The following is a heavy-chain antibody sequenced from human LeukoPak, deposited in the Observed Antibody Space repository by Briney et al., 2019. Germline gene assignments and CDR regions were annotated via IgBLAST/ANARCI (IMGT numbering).Heavy chain of an antibody. J-gene: IGHJ4*02. Sequence: GGSLRLSCAASGFTFSNFGMHWVRQAPGKGLEWVAVVSYDGSNKNHADSVKGRFTISRDNSKNTLYLQMNSLRVEDTAVYYCAKDQRGIYSGSYGGFGNWGQGTLVTVSS. D-gene: IGHD1-26*01. CDR2: VSYDGSNK. V-gene: IGHV3-30*18. CDR3: AKDQRGIYSGSYGGFGN. CDR1: GFTFSNFG.